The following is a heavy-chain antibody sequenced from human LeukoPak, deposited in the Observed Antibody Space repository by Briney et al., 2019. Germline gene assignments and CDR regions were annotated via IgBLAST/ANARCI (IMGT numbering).Heavy chain of an antibody. CDR1: GYTFTGYY. CDR2: INPDSGAT. J-gene: IGHJ4*02. CDR3: ARDYSSGPSHYFDY. V-gene: IGHV1-2*02. D-gene: IGHD6-19*01. Sequence: ASVKVSCKASGYTFTGYYIHWLRQAPGQGLEWMGWINPDSGATKYAQNFQGRVTMTRDTSISTAFMEVSRLRSDDTAVYHCARDYSSGPSHYFDYWGQGTPVTVSS.